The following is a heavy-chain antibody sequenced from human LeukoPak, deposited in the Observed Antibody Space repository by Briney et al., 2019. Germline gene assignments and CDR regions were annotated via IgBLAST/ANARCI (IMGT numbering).Heavy chain of an antibody. Sequence: GGSLRLSCGGYGYSLSTYSMSWVRQGPGKGVEWVSSIYNSGSEVFYADSVKGRFTISRDNSQNTLYLQMNSLRVEDTAIYYCAKDVVPDSGWDIDYWGQGTLVTVSS. CDR1: GYSLSTYS. CDR2: IYNSGSEV. V-gene: IGHV3-23*05. J-gene: IGHJ4*02. CDR3: AKDVVPDSGWDIDY. D-gene: IGHD6-19*01.